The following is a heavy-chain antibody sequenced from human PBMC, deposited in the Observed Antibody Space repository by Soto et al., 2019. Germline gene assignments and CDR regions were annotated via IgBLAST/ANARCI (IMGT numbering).Heavy chain of an antibody. D-gene: IGHD3-22*01. CDR1: GFSLSTSGMC. V-gene: IGHV2-70*01. J-gene: IGHJ5*02. CDR3: ARILRSHYYDSSGYSANDYFDP. CDR2: IDWDDDK. Sequence: SGPTLVNPTQTLTLTCTFSGFSLSTSGMCVSWIRQPPGKALEWLALIDWDDDKYYSTSLKTRLTISKDTSKNQVVLTMTNMDPVDTATYYCARILRSHYYDSSGYSANDYFDPWGQGTLVTVSS.